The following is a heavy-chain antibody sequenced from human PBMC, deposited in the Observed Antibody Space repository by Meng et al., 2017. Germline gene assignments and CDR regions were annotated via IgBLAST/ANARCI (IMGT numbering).Heavy chain of an antibody. D-gene: IGHD6-6*01. J-gene: IGHJ6*02. Sequence: GGSLRLSCAACGFTFSSYAMHWVRQAPGKGLEWVAVIWYDGSNKYYADSVKGRFTISRDNSKNTLYLQMNSLRAEDTAVYYCARDPAARSYYYYGMDVWGQGTTVTVSS. CDR2: IWYDGSNK. V-gene: IGHV3-33*08. CDR3: ARDPAARSYYYYGMDV. CDR1: GFTFSSYA.